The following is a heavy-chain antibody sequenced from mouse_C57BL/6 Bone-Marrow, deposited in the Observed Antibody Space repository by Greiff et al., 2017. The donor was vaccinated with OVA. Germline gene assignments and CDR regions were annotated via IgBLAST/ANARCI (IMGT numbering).Heavy chain of an antibody. CDR2: IRLKSDNYAT. V-gene: IGHV6-3*01. Sequence: EVQGVESGGGLVQPGGSMKLSCVASGFTFSNYWMNWVRQSPEKGLEWVAQIRLKSDNYATHYAESVKGRFTISRDDSKSSVYLQMNNIRAEDTEIYYCTGDYSYYFDYWGQGTTLTVSS. J-gene: IGHJ2*01. D-gene: IGHD1-1*01. CDR3: TGDYSYYFDY. CDR1: GFTFSNYW.